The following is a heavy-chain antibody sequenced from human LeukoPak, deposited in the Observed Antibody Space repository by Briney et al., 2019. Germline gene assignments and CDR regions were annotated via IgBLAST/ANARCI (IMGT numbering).Heavy chain of an antibody. J-gene: IGHJ3*01. D-gene: IGHD6-6*01. V-gene: IGHV4-59*08. CDR3: TRRREYKHAFDL. Sequence: KASETLSLTCTVSGGSISGYYWSWIRQPPGKGLEWIGYIFYSGSTSYNPSLTTRVTISVDTSKNQFTLQLSSVTAADTAMYYCTRRREYKHAFDLWGQGTMVTVSS. CDR1: GGSISGYY. CDR2: IFYSGST.